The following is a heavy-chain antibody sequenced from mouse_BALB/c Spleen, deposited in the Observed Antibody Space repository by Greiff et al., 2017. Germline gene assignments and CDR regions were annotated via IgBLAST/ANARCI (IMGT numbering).Heavy chain of an antibody. D-gene: IGHD2-14*01. CDR2: ISYSGST. Sequence: VQLQQSGPGLVKPSQSLSLTCTVTGYSITSDYAWNWIRQFPGNKLEWMGYISYSGSTSYNPSLKSRISITRDTSKNQFFLQLNSVTTEDTATYYCARDYRYDGHYFDYWGQGTTLTVSS. J-gene: IGHJ2*01. V-gene: IGHV3-2*02. CDR3: ARDYRYDGHYFDY. CDR1: GYSITSDYA.